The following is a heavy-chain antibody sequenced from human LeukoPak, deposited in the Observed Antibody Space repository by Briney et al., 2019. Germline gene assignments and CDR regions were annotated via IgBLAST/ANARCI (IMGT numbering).Heavy chain of an antibody. CDR2: ITWEGGTT. CDR1: GFIFDDYT. CDR3: AKGGFGSGPTPSYYFDY. V-gene: IGHV3-43*01. J-gene: IGHJ4*02. D-gene: IGHD3-10*01. Sequence: TGGSLRLSCAASGFIFDDYTMHWVRQTPGKGLEWVSLITWEGGTTYYADSVKGRFTISRDNSKNSLYLQMNSLRTEDGALYYCAKGGFGSGPTPSYYFDYWGQGTLVTVSS.